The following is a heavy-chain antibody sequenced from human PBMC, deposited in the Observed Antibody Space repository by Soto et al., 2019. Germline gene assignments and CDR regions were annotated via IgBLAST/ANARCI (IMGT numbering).Heavy chain of an antibody. V-gene: IGHV1-3*05. CDR1: GYTFTSYA. Sequence: QVQLVQSGAEEKKPGASVKVSCKASGYTFTSYAMHWVRQAPGQRLEWMGWINAGNGNTKYSQKFQGRVTITRDTPASPAYMDMSSLRSEDTAVYYCARGIVVVTALDYWGQGTLVTVSS. D-gene: IGHD2-21*02. J-gene: IGHJ4*02. CDR2: INAGNGNT. CDR3: ARGIVVVTALDY.